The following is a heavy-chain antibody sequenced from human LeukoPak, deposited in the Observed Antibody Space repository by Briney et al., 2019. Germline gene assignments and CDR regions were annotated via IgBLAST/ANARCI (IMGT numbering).Heavy chain of an antibody. D-gene: IGHD5-12*01. CDR2: INHSGST. V-gene: IGHV4-34*01. CDR1: GGSFSGYY. J-gene: IGHJ4*02. Sequence: KPSETLSLTCAVYGGSFSGYYWSWIRQPPGKGLEWIGEINHSGSTNYNPSLKSRVTISVDTSKNQFSLKLSSVTAADTAVYYCARVSPDIVATVTFEDYFDYWGQGTLVTVSS. CDR3: ARVSPDIVATVTFEDYFDY.